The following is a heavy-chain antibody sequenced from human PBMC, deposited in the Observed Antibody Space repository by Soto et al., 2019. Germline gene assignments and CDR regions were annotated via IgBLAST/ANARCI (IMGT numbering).Heavy chain of an antibody. J-gene: IGHJ6*02. Sequence: GGSLRLSCAASGFTFSSYGMHWVRQAPGKGLEWVAVIWYDGSNKYYADSVKGRFTISRDNSKNTLYLQMNSLRAEDTAVYYCARDRDPQDIVVVPAHSAKPRNYYYGMDVWGQGTTVTVSS. CDR2: IWYDGSNK. V-gene: IGHV3-33*01. CDR1: GFTFSSYG. D-gene: IGHD2-2*01. CDR3: ARDRDPQDIVVVPAHSAKPRNYYYGMDV.